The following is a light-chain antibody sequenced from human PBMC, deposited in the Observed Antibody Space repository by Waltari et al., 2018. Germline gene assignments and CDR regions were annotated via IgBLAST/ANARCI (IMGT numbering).Light chain of an antibody. CDR3: QQYNTYPWT. V-gene: IGKV1-5*03. CDR1: QTLTSW. Sequence: DIQMTQSPSTLSASVGDRVTITCRASQTLTSWLAWYQQKPGKAPKLLIYKASSLESGVPSRFSGSGSGTDFTLTISSLQPDDFATYYCQQYNTYPWTFGQGTKVEI. J-gene: IGKJ1*01. CDR2: KAS.